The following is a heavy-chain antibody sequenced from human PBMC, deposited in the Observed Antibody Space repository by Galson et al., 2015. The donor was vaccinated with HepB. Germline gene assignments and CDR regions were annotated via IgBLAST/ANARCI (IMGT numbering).Heavy chain of an antibody. D-gene: IGHD6-13*01. CDR2: IKEDGSER. Sequence: SLRLSCAASGFSFSNIWMGWVRQAPGKGPEWVGSIKEDGSERFYLDSGRGRFTISRDNTKNSVYLQMNNLGAEDPAVYYCPGYRGIWGQGTLVTVSS. CDR1: GFSFSNIW. V-gene: IGHV3-7*03. J-gene: IGHJ4*02. CDR3: PGYRGI.